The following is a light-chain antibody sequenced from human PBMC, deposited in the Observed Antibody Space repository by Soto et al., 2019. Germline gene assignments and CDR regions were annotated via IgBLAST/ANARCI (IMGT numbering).Light chain of an antibody. Sequence: DIQLTQSPSLLSASVGDRVTITCRASQAISTYLAWYQQASGKAPKLLISAASTLQRGVPSRFSGSGSGTEFTLTISSLQPDDFATYYCQHYNSYSEAFGQGTKVDIK. CDR3: QHYNSYSEA. CDR1: QAISTY. V-gene: IGKV1-9*01. J-gene: IGKJ1*01. CDR2: AAS.